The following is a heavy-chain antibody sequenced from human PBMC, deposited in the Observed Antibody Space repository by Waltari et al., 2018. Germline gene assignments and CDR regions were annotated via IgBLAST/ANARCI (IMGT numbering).Heavy chain of an antibody. CDR3: ARDPPRRSTTTPPP. J-gene: IGHJ5*02. CDR1: GGSISSGSYY. Sequence: QVQLQESGPGLVKPSQTLSLTCTVSGGSISSGSYYWSWIRQPAGKGLEWIGRIYTSGSTNYNPPLKSRVTISVDTSKNQFSLKLSSVTAADTAVYYCARDPPRRSTTTPPPWGQGTLVTVSS. V-gene: IGHV4-61*02. D-gene: IGHD1-1*01. CDR2: IYTSGST.